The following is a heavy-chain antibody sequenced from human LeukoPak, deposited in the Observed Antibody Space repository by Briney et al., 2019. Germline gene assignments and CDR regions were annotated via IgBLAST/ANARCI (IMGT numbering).Heavy chain of an antibody. V-gene: IGHV4-38-2*01. J-gene: IGHJ4*02. D-gene: IGHD3-22*01. CDR2: VYHSGNT. Sequence: SETLSLTCAVSDYSISNGYYWGWIRQPPGKGLEWIGCVYHSGNTYHNPSLKSRVTISVDTSKNHFSLSPSSVTAADTAVYYCARATFPSYYDSSGYSDYWGQGTLVTVSS. CDR1: DYSISNGYY. CDR3: ARATFPSYYDSSGYSDY.